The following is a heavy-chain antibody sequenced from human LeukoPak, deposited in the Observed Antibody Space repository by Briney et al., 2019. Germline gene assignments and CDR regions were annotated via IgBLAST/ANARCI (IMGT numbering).Heavy chain of an antibody. J-gene: IGHJ4*02. CDR2: MNPNSGNT. CDR1: GYTFTSYD. CDR3: ARGRIVKSKKSDFDY. Sequence: ASVKVSCKASGYTFTSYDINWVRQATGQGLEWMGWMNPNSGNTGYAQKFQGRVTMTRNTSISTAYMELSSLRSEDTAAYYCARGRIVKSKKSDFDYWGQGTLVTVSS. V-gene: IGHV1-8*01. D-gene: IGHD3-22*01.